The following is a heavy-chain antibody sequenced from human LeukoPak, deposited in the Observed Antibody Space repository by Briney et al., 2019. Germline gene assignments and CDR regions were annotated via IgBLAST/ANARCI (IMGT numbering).Heavy chain of an antibody. D-gene: IGHD6-13*01. CDR1: GGTSSSYA. V-gene: IGHV1-69*01. Sequence: GSSVKVSCKASGGTSSSYAISWVRQAPGQGLEWMGGIIPIFGTANYAQKFQGRVTITADESTSTAYMELSSLRSEDTAVYYCASAGYSSSWPENYYYYGMDVWGQGTTVTVSS. CDR3: ASAGYSSSWPENYYYYGMDV. CDR2: IIPIFGTA. J-gene: IGHJ6*02.